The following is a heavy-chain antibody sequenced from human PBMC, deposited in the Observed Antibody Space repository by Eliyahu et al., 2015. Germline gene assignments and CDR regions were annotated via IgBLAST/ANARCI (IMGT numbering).Heavy chain of an antibody. V-gene: IGHV1-69*06. CDR2: VIPIFGTA. Sequence: QVQLVQSGAEVKKPGSSVKVSCKASGGXFSXYAIDWVRQAPGQGLEWMGGVIPIFGTANYAQKFQGRVTINADISTRTVYMELSRLRSEDAAVYYCARGGEEHHLQSRPFDYWGQGTLVTVSS. D-gene: IGHD3-16*01. J-gene: IGHJ4*02. CDR1: GGXFSXYA. CDR3: ARGGEEHHLQSRPFDY.